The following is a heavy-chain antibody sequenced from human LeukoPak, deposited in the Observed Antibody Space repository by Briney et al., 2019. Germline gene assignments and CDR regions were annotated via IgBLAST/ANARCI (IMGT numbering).Heavy chain of an antibody. CDR2: ISSSGSTI. Sequence: GRSLRLSCAASGLTFSDYYMSWIRQDPGKGLELVSYISSSGSTIYSAASVKGRFNITRDNAKTTLYLQMNSLRADDTAVYYCARDLVIVVSQGDDFDHWGQGTLVTVSS. D-gene: IGHD2-15*01. V-gene: IGHV3-11*04. CDR3: ARDLVIVVSQGDDFDH. CDR1: GLTFSDYY. J-gene: IGHJ4*02.